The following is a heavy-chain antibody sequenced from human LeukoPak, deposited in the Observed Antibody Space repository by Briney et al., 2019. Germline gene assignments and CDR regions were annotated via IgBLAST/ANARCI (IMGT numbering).Heavy chain of an antibody. CDR1: GYTFTGYY. V-gene: IGHV1-2*06. D-gene: IGHD2-8*01. CDR2: INPNSGGT. Sequence: ASVKVSCKASGYTFTGYYMHWVRQAPGQGLEWMGRINPNSGGTNYAQKFQGRVTMTRDTSISTAYMELSRLRSDDTAVYYCARDRSLIIKDYYYYGTDVWGQGTSVTVSS. J-gene: IGHJ6*02. CDR3: ARDRSLIIKDYYYYGTDV.